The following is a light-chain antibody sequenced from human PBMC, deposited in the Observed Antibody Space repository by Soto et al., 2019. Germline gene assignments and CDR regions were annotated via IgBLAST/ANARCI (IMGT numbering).Light chain of an antibody. CDR1: QNINSW. CDR3: LQYNSLSWT. V-gene: IGKV1-5*03. CDR2: KAS. J-gene: IGKJ1*01. Sequence: DTQMTQSPSTLSASVGDRVTITCRASQNINSWLAWYQHKPGKAPKLLIYKASSLESGVPSRFSGSGSGTEFTLTISTLQPEDFASYYCLQYNSLSWTFGQETKVEMK.